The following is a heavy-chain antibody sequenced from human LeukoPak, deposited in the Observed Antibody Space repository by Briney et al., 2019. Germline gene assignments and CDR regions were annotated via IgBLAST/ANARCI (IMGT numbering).Heavy chain of an antibody. CDR1: GFTFNNYA. J-gene: IGHJ4*02. CDR3: ARDRWGSAPFDY. V-gene: IGHV3-23*01. Sequence: GGSLRLSCAASGFTFNNYAMSWVRQAPGKGLEWVSVISGSGGSTYYADSVKGRFTISRDNSRNTLYLQMNSLRAEDTAVYYCARDRWGSAPFDYWGQGTLVTVSS. CDR2: ISGSGGST. D-gene: IGHD3-16*01.